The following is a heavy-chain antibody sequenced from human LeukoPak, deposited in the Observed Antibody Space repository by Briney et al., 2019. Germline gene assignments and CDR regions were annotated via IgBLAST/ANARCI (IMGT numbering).Heavy chain of an antibody. CDR3: ARAHSRGASMVYYFDY. Sequence: PSQTLSLTCTVSGGSISSGGYYWSWIRQHPGKGLEWIGYIYYSGSTYYNPSLKSRVTISVDTSKNQFSLKLSSVTAADTAVYYCARAHSRGASMVYYFDYWGQGTLVTVSS. V-gene: IGHV4-31*03. J-gene: IGHJ4*02. CDR2: IYYSGST. CDR1: GGSISSGGYY. D-gene: IGHD4/OR15-4a*01.